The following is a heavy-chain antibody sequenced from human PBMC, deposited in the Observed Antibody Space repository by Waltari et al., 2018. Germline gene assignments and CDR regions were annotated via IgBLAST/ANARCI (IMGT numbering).Heavy chain of an antibody. CDR2: ISPHNAKT. CDR3: ARDRYCSTTSCYWFDP. J-gene: IGHJ5*02. V-gene: IGHV1-18*01. Sequence: SGAEVKKPGASVKVSCKASGYPFSSYGINWVRQAPGQGPEWMGRISPHNAKTNYAQRFQGRVTMTTDTSTSTAYMELTSLRSDDTVVYYCARDRYCSTTSCYWFDPWGQGTLVTVSS. CDR1: GYPFSSYG. D-gene: IGHD2-2*01.